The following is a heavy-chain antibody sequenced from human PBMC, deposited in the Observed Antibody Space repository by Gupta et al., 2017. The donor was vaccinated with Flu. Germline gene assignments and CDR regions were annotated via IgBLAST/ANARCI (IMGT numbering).Heavy chain of an antibody. D-gene: IGHD6-13*01. V-gene: IGHV3-33*01. J-gene: IGHJ6*02. CDR2: IWYDGSNK. CDR1: GFTLGSYG. CDR3: AGWWQQLVSRHYYYGMDV. Sequence: QVRLVGSGGGVVQPARCLRHSCAASGFTLGSYGMHCVRNAPGEGAEWVAGIWYDGSNKYYADSVKGRFTISRDNSKNTLYLQMNSLRAEDTAVYYCAGWWQQLVSRHYYYGMDVWGQGTTVTVSS.